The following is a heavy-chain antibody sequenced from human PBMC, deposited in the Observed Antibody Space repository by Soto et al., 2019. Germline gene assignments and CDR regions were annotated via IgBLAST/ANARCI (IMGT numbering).Heavy chain of an antibody. D-gene: IGHD1-26*01. Sequence: ASVKVSCKASGYTFTGYYMHLVRQAPGQGLEWMGXIXPXXXGXNXAXKXXXXVTMTRDTSISTAYMELSRLRSDDTAVYYCARMWVPDYYYYGMDVWGQGTTVTVSS. CDR1: GYTFTGYY. CDR3: ARMWVPDYYYYGMDV. V-gene: IGHV1-2*02. CDR2: IXPXXXGX. J-gene: IGHJ6*02.